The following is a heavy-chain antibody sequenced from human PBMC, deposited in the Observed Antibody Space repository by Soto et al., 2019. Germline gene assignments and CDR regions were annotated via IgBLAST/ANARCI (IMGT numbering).Heavy chain of an antibody. CDR1: GGTFNSYS. Sequence: GGSMKVPRQASGGTFNSYSFSWVRQAPWQRLEWMGGIIPIFGTANYAQKFQGRVTITADESTSTAYMELSSLRSEDTAVYYCARGAHYYDSSGYYCFDYWGQGTLVTVSS. CDR2: IIPIFGTA. D-gene: IGHD3-22*01. CDR3: ARGAHYYDSSGYYCFDY. J-gene: IGHJ4*02. V-gene: IGHV1-69*01.